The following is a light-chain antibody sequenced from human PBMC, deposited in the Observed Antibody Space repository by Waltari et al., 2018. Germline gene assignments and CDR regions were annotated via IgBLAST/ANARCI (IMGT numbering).Light chain of an antibody. V-gene: IGLV2-23*02. Sequence: QSALTRPASVSGSPGQSITVSCTGSSNDVGTYNLVSWFQQRPGEAPQLLIYEVTQRPSGVSNRFSGSKSGNTASLTVSGLQAEDEADYYCCSHSSSRSLLFGGGTKVTVL. CDR2: EVT. CDR1: SNDVGTYNL. CDR3: CSHSSSRSLL. J-gene: IGLJ2*01.